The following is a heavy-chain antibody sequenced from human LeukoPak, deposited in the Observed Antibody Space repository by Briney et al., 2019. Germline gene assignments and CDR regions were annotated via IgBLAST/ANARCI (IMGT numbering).Heavy chain of an antibody. CDR2: ISSSSSNI. V-gene: IGHV3-48*01. CDR3: ARDFLRPSYDSSGYYYSYGY. Sequence: GGALRLSCAASGFTFSSYSMNWVRQAPGKGGEGVSYISSSSSNIYYAETVKGRLTISRDNAKNSLYPQMNSLRAEDTSVYYFARDFLRPSYDSSGYYYSYGYWGQGTLVTVSS. D-gene: IGHD3-22*01. J-gene: IGHJ4*02. CDR1: GFTFSSYS.